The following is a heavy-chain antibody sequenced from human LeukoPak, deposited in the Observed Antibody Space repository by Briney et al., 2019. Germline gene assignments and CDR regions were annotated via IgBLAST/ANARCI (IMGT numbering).Heavy chain of an antibody. Sequence: GGSLRLSCAASGFTFSSYAMHWVRQAPGKGLEWVAVISYDGSNKYYADSVKGRFTISRDNAKNSLYLQMNSLRAEDTAVYFCARDSNPNDGQAFYDAFDIWGQGTMVTVSS. CDR2: ISYDGSNK. CDR1: GFTFSSYA. J-gene: IGHJ3*02. D-gene: IGHD5/OR15-5a*01. CDR3: ARDSNPNDGQAFYDAFDI. V-gene: IGHV3-30*04.